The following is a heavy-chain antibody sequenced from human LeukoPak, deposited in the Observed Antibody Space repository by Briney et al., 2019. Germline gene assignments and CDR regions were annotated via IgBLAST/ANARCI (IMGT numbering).Heavy chain of an antibody. Sequence: PSETLSLTCTVSGGSISSYYWSWIRQPAGKGLEWIGRIYTSGSTNYNPSLKSRVTMSVDTSKNQFSLKLSSVTAADTAVYYCARENYDILTGYPHFDCWGQGTLVTVSS. CDR1: GGSISSYY. D-gene: IGHD3-9*01. CDR3: ARENYDILTGYPHFDC. J-gene: IGHJ4*02. CDR2: IYTSGST. V-gene: IGHV4-4*07.